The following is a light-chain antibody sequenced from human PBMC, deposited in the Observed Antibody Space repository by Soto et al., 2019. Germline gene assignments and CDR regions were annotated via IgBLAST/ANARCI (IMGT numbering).Light chain of an antibody. J-gene: IGLJ1*01. CDR1: SSDVGGYSY. CDR3: SSYTSSNTLV. Sequence: QSALTQPASVSASPGQSITISCTGTSSDVGGYSYVSWYQQHPGKDPKLMIYEVSNRPSGVSNRFSGSKSGNTASLTISGLQAEDEADYYCSSYTSSNTLVFGTGTKLTV. V-gene: IGLV2-14*01. CDR2: EVS.